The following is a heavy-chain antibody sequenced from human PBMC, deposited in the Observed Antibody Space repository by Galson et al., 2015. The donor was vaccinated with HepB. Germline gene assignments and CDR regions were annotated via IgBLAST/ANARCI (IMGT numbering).Heavy chain of an antibody. CDR3: ARGDYGGNPVGL. V-gene: IGHV1-69*13. Sequence: SVKVSCKASGGTFSSYAISWVRQAPGQGLEWMGGIIPIFGTANYAQKFQGRVTITADESTSTAYMELSSLRSEDTAVYYCARGDYGGNPVGLWGRGTLVTVSS. CDR1: GGTFSSYA. D-gene: IGHD4-23*01. CDR2: IIPIFGTA. J-gene: IGHJ2*01.